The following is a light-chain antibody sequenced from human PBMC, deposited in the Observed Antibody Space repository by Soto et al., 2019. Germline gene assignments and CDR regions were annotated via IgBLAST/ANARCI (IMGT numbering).Light chain of an antibody. CDR3: QQYNSDPET. J-gene: IGKJ1*01. Sequence: DIPMTQSPSTLSASVGDRVTITCRASQSISSWLAWYQQKPGKAPKLLIYDASSLKSGVPSRFSGGGSGTEFTLTISSLQPDDFATYYCQQYNSDPETFGQGTRVEIK. CDR1: QSISSW. V-gene: IGKV1-5*01. CDR2: DAS.